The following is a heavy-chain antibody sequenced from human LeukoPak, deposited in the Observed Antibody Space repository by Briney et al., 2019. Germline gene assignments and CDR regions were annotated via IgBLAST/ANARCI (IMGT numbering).Heavy chain of an antibody. CDR2: VSGSGGRT. J-gene: IGHJ4*02. Sequence: PGGSLRLSCAASGFTFNSYAMSWVRQAPGKGLEWVSVVSGSGGRTYYADSVKGRFTISRDNSKNTLYLQVNSLRAEDTAVYYCAKGTYDILSSFDYWGQGTLVTVSS. CDR1: GFTFNSYA. D-gene: IGHD3-9*01. V-gene: IGHV3-23*01. CDR3: AKGTYDILSSFDY.